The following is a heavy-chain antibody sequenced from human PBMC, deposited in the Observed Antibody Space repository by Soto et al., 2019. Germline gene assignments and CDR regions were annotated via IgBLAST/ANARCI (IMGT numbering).Heavy chain of an antibody. Sequence: ASVKVSCKASGGTFSSYAISWVRQAPGQGLEWMGGIIPIFGTANYAQKFQGRVTITADESTSTAYMELSSLRSEDTAVYYCARALEYSSSSSYYYYGMDVWGQGTTVTVSS. J-gene: IGHJ6*02. V-gene: IGHV1-69*01. CDR1: GGTFSSYA. CDR2: IIPIFGTA. D-gene: IGHD6-6*01. CDR3: ARALEYSSSSSYYYYGMDV.